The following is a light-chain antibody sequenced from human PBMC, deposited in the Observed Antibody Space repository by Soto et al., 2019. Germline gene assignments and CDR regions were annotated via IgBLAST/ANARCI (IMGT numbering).Light chain of an antibody. CDR3: AAWDDILNGWV. V-gene: IGLV1-44*01. CDR1: SSNIGSNT. J-gene: IGLJ3*02. CDR2: TNN. Sequence: QSVLTQPPSASGTPGQRVTISCSGSSSNIGSNTVNWYQQLPGTAPKLLIYTNNQRPSGVPDRFSGSKSGTSASLAISGLQSEDEADYYCAAWDDILNGWVFGGRTKLTVL.